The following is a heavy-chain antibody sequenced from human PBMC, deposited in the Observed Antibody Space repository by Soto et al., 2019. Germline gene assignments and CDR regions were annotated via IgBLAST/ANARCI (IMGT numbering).Heavy chain of an antibody. V-gene: IGHV3-33*01. CDR3: ARDSPESSGWYNWFDP. CDR2: IWYDGSNK. Sequence: PGGSLRLSCAASGFTFSSYGMHWVRQAPVKGLEWVAVIWYDGSNKYYADSVKGRFTISRDNSKNTLYLQMNSLRAEDTAVYYCARDSPESSGWYNWFDPWGQGTLVTVSS. D-gene: IGHD6-19*01. CDR1: GFTFSSYG. J-gene: IGHJ5*02.